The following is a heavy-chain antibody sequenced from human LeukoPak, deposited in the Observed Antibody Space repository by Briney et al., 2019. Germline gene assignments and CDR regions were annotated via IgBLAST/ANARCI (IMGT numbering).Heavy chain of an antibody. Sequence: SVKVSCKASGGTFSSYAISWVRQAPGQGLEWMGGIIPIFGTANYAQRFQGRVTITADKSTSTAYMELSSLRSEDTAVYYCARDAGDRHAFDIWGQGTMVTVSS. CDR3: ARDAGDRHAFDI. CDR1: GGTFSSYA. V-gene: IGHV1-69*06. CDR2: IIPIFGTA. D-gene: IGHD1-26*01. J-gene: IGHJ3*02.